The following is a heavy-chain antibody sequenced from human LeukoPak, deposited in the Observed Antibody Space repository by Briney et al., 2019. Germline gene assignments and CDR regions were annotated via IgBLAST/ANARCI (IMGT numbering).Heavy chain of an antibody. V-gene: IGHV3-48*01. CDR3: ARDWREQCLDV. D-gene: IGHD6-19*01. Sequence: GGSLRLSCAASGFSFSTYSMSWVRQAPGKGLEWVSVISDTGATKFYADSVKGRFTISRDNAKNSLYLQMNSLRAEDTAVYYCARDWREQCLDVWGKGTTVTVSS. CDR2: ISDTGATK. J-gene: IGHJ6*04. CDR1: GFSFSTYS.